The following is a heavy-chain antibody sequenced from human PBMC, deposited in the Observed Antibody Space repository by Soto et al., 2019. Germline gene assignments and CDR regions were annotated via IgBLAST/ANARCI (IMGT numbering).Heavy chain of an antibody. J-gene: IGHJ5*02. D-gene: IGHD3-22*01. CDR2: IIPLFGTT. CDR1: GGTFTSYA. CDR3: AGEGYDSSGDLNWSFDP. V-gene: IGHV1-69*12. Sequence: VQLEQSGAEVKKPGSSVKVSCKASGGTFTSYAISWVRQAPGQGLEWMGGIIPLFGTTEYAQKFQDRVRITEDESTTTAYMELSSLRSEHTAVYFCAGEGYDSSGDLNWSFDPWGQGTLVTVSS.